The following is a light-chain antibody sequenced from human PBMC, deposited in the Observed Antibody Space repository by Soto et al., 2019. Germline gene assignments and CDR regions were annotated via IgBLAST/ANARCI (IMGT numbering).Light chain of an antibody. CDR3: QQYNNWPPGWT. CDR1: QSVSSN. Sequence: EIVMTQSPATLSVSPGERATLSCRASQSVSSNLAWYQQKPGQAPRLLICGASTRATGIPARFSGSGSGTDFTLTISSLQSEDFAVYYCQQYNNWPPGWTSGQGTKVDIK. V-gene: IGKV3-15*01. J-gene: IGKJ1*01. CDR2: GAS.